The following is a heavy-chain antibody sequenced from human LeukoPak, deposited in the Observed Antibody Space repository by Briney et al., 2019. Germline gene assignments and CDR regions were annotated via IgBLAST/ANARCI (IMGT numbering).Heavy chain of an antibody. CDR1: GFTFSNAW. D-gene: IGHD2-8*01. CDR3: TTLNAVPITDY. CDR2: IKSKTEGGTT. J-gene: IGHJ4*02. V-gene: IGHV3-15*01. Sequence: PGGSLRLSCAASGFTFSNAWMSWVRLAPGKGLEWVGRIKSKTEGGTTDYGAPVKGRFTISRDVSKTTLYLQMNSLKTEDTAVYYCTTLNAVPITDYWGQGTLVTVSS.